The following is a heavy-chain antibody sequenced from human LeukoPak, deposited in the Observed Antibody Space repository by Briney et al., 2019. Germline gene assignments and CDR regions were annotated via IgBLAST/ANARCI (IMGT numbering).Heavy chain of an antibody. J-gene: IGHJ4*02. CDR3: AREGGATYYDFWSGYYVTSRYYFDY. D-gene: IGHD3-3*01. V-gene: IGHV1-3*01. Sequence: GASVKVSCKASGYTFTSYAMHWVRQAPGQRLEWMGWINAGNGNTKYSQKFQGRVTITRDTSASTAYMELSSLRSEDTAVYYCAREGGATYYDFWSGYYVTSRYYFDYWGQGTLDTVSS. CDR2: INAGNGNT. CDR1: GYTFTSYA.